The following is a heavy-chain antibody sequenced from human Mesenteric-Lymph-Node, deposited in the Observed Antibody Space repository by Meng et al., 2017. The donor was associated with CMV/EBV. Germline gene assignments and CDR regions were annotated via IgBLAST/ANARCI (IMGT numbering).Heavy chain of an antibody. Sequence: GESLKISCAASGFTFSSYSMNWVRQAPGKGLEWVSYISSSSSTIYYADSVKGRFTISRENAKNSLYLQMNSLRAEDTAVYYCAREKYYYDSVDWGQGTLVTVSS. D-gene: IGHD3-22*01. V-gene: IGHV3-48*04. J-gene: IGHJ4*02. CDR1: GFTFSSYS. CDR2: ISSSSSTI. CDR3: AREKYYYDSVD.